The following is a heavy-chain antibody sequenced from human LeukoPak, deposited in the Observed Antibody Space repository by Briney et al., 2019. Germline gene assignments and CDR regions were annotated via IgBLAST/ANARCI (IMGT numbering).Heavy chain of an antibody. Sequence: PGGSLRLSCEPSGLDFRNYYMSWVRQAPGEGLEWLANIKYDGTYTNYTDSVKGRLTLSRDNAKNSVYLQMNSLRAEDTAVYYCTRDEGATVATYRFDFWGRGTLVTVSS. D-gene: IGHD4-23*01. V-gene: IGHV3-7*01. CDR2: IKYDGTYT. CDR3: TRDEGATVATYRFDF. J-gene: IGHJ4*02. CDR1: GLDFRNYY.